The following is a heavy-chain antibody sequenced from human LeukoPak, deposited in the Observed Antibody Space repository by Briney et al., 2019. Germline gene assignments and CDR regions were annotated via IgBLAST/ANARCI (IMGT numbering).Heavy chain of an antibody. J-gene: IGHJ4*02. Sequence: SETLSLTCSVSGGSINNYYWGWIRRPPGRGLEYIGHIYYTGKTDYNPSFKSRATMSVDTSKNLLSLKLHFLTAADTAVYYCARWDCSSGTCYYLDYWGQGTLVIVSS. D-gene: IGHD2-15*01. CDR1: GGSINNYY. V-gene: IGHV4-59*01. CDR3: ARWDCSSGTCYYLDY. CDR2: IYYTGKT.